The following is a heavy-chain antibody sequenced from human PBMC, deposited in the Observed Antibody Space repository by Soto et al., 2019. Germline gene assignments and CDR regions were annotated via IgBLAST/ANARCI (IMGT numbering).Heavy chain of an antibody. CDR3: ARDLSGNPGY. D-gene: IGHD2-15*01. V-gene: IGHV4-59*12. Sequence: SETLSLTCTVSGGSISSYYWSWIRQPPGKGLEWIGYIYYAGSTKYNPSLNSRVTISVDTSKNQFSLTVTSVTAADTAVYYCARDLSGNPGYWGQGTLVTVSS. J-gene: IGHJ4*02. CDR1: GGSISSYY. CDR2: IYYAGST.